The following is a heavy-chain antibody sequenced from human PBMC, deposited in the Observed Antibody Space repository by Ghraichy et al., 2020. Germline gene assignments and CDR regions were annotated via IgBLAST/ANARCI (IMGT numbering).Heavy chain of an antibody. J-gene: IGHJ3*02. D-gene: IGHD4-17*01. CDR3: ARGIGFTVTHDRGALHINAFDI. CDR1: GGSFSGYY. Sequence: SQTLSLTCAVYGGSFSGYYWSWIRQPPGKGLEWIGEINHSGSTNYNPSLKSRVTISVDTSKNQFSLKLSSVTAADTAVYYCARGIGFTVTHDRGALHINAFDIWGQGTMVTVSS. V-gene: IGHV4-34*01. CDR2: INHSGST.